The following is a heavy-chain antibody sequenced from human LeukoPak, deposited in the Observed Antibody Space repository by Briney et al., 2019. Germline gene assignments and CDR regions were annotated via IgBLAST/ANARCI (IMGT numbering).Heavy chain of an antibody. CDR2: ISSSSSYI. D-gene: IGHD4-17*01. Sequence: PGGSLRLSCAASGFTFSSYSMNWVRQAPGKGLEWVSSISSSSSYIYYADSVKGRFTISRDNAKNSLYLQMNSLRAEDTAVYYCARDDTVTTCMFSLAAYYFDYWGQGTLVTVSS. V-gene: IGHV3-21*01. CDR3: ARDDTVTTCMFSLAAYYFDY. CDR1: GFTFSSYS. J-gene: IGHJ4*02.